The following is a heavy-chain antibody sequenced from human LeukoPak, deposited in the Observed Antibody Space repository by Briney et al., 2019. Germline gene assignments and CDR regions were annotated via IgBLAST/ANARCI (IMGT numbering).Heavy chain of an antibody. CDR1: AFTFSSYS. CDR3: ARGGLVRRYFDY. J-gene: IGHJ4*02. D-gene: IGHD6-19*01. Sequence: GGSLRLSCAASAFTFSSYSMNWVRQAPGKGLEWVSYISSSGSTIYYADSVKGRFTISRDNAKNSLYLQMNSLRAEDTAVYYCARGGLVRRYFDYWGQGTLVTVSS. CDR2: ISSSGSTI. V-gene: IGHV3-48*04.